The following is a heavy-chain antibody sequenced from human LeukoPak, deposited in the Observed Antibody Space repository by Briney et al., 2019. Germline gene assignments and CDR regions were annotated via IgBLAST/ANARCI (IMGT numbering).Heavy chain of an antibody. Sequence: PGGSLRLSCAASGFTFSSYSMNWVRQAPGKGLEWVSSISSSSSYIYYADSVKGRFTISRNNAKNSLYLQMNSLRAEDTAVYYCARWPGPALRYFDWSPFDLWGRGTLVTVSS. D-gene: IGHD3-9*01. CDR2: ISSSSSYI. J-gene: IGHJ2*01. CDR3: ARWPGPALRYFDWSPFDL. CDR1: GFTFSSYS. V-gene: IGHV3-21*01.